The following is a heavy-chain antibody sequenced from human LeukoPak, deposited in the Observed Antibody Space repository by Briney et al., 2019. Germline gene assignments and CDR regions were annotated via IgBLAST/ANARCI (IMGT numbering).Heavy chain of an antibody. CDR2: IYYSGRT. CDR1: GDSVSRSDSY. CDR3: ARRRYYDGSGYLE. V-gene: IGHV4-39*01. D-gene: IGHD3-22*01. J-gene: IGHJ1*01. Sequence: SETLSLTCSVSGDSVSRSDSYWDWIRQPPRKGLEWIGTIYYSGRTYYSPSLKSRVTMSVDPSNNQFSLNLRSVTAADTAVYYCARRRYYDGSGYLEWGQGTLLSVCS.